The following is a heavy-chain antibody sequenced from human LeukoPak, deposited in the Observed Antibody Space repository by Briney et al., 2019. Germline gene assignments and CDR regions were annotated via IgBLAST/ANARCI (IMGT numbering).Heavy chain of an antibody. CDR2: FVPEDGET. Sequence: GASVKVSCKVSGYTLTVLSMHWARQAPGKGLEWMGGFVPEDGETIYAQKFQGRVTMTEDTSKDDAYMELSSLRSKDTTVYYSATPYSSGYVAFDIWGQGTIITVSS. D-gene: IGHD3-22*01. CDR3: ATPYSSGYVAFDI. J-gene: IGHJ3*02. CDR1: GYTLTVLS. V-gene: IGHV1-24*01.